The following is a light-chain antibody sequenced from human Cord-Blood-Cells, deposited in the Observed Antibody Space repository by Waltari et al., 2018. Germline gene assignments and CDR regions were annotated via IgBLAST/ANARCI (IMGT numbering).Light chain of an antibody. V-gene: IGLV2-18*02. J-gene: IGLJ2*01. Sequence: QSALTQPPSVSGSPGQSVTISCTGTSSDVGSYNRVSWYPQPPGTAPKLMLYEVSNRASGVPVRFSGSNSGNTASLTISGLQAEDAADYYCSSYTSSSTFVVFGGGTKLTVL. CDR3: SSYTSSSTFVV. CDR2: EVS. CDR1: SSDVGSYNR.